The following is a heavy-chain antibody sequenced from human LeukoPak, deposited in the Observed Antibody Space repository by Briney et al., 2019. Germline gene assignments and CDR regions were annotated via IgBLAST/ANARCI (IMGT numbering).Heavy chain of an antibody. J-gene: IGHJ4*02. CDR1: GYTFISYG. CDR3: ARAWIAVAGPGTSDY. D-gene: IGHD6-19*01. CDR2: ISPHNGNT. Sequence: ASVKVSCKASGYTFISYGIKWVRQAPGQGLEWMGWISPHNGNTNYAQKLQGRVTMTTDTSTSTAYMEVRSLRSDDTAVYYCARAWIAVAGPGTSDYWGQGTLVMVSS. V-gene: IGHV1-18*01.